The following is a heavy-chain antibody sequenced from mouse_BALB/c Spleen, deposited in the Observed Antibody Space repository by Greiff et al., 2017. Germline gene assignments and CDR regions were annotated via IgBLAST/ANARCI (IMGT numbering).Heavy chain of an antibody. CDR2: IYPGDGDT. V-gene: IGHV1-80*01. CDR3: ARGGYYWYFDV. CDR1: GYAFSSYW. J-gene: IGHJ1*01. Sequence: QVQLKESGAELVRPGSSVKISCKASGYAFSSYWMNWVKQRPGQGLEWIGQIYPGDGDTNYNGKFKGKATLTADKSSSTAYMQLSSLTSEDSAVYFCARGGYYWYFDVWGAGTTVTVSS.